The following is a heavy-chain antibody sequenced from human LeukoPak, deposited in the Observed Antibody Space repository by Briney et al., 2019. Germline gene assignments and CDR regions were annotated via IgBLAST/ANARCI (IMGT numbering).Heavy chain of an antibody. CDR3: AREPHSSSPDYMDV. D-gene: IGHD6-13*01. J-gene: IGHJ6*03. Sequence: GGSLRLSCAASGFTFSSYSMNWVRQAPGRGLEWVSSISSSSSYIYYADSVKGRFTISRDNAKNSLYLQMNSLRAEDTAVYYCAREPHSSSPDYMDVWGKGTTVTVSS. V-gene: IGHV3-21*01. CDR2: ISSSSSYI. CDR1: GFTFSSYS.